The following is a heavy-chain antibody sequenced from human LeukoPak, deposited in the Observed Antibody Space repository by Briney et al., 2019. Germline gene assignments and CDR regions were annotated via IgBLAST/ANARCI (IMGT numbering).Heavy chain of an antibody. CDR1: GFIFSSYA. D-gene: IGHD3-22*01. J-gene: IGHJ4*02. Sequence: GGSLRLSCAASGFIFSSYAMHWVRQAPGKGLEWVAVISYDGNNKYYADSVKGRFTISRDNSKNTLYLQMNSLRAEDTAVYYCAKLYDIIAYSALNYWGQGTLVTVS. V-gene: IGHV3-30-3*02. CDR2: ISYDGNNK. CDR3: AKLYDIIAYSALNY.